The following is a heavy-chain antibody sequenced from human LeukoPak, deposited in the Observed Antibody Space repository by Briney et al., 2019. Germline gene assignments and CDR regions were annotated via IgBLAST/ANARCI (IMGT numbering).Heavy chain of an antibody. CDR2: IIPILGIA. J-gene: IGHJ5*02. Sequence: GASVKVSCKASGGTFSSYAISWVRQAPGQGLEWMGRIIPILGIANYAQKFQGRVTITADKSTSTAYMELSSLRSEDTAVYYCARDRLHYYDSSGRNWFDPWGQGTLVTISS. V-gene: IGHV1-69*04. D-gene: IGHD3-22*01. CDR1: GGTFSSYA. CDR3: ARDRLHYYDSSGRNWFDP.